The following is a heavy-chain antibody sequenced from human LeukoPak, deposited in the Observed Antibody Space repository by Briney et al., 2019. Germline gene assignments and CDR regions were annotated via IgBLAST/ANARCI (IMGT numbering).Heavy chain of an antibody. CDR3: ARGPDIVVAPADAFDI. D-gene: IGHD2-2*01. Sequence: ASVKVSCKASGYTFTGYYMHWVRQAPGQGLEWMGWINPNSGGTNYAQKFQGWVTMTRDTSISTAYMELSRLRSDDTAVYYCARGPDIVVAPADAFDIWGQGTMATVSS. CDR1: GYTFTGYY. CDR2: INPNSGGT. J-gene: IGHJ3*02. V-gene: IGHV1-2*04.